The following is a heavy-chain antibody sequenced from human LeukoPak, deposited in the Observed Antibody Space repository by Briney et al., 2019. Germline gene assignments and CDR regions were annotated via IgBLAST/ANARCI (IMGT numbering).Heavy chain of an antibody. CDR3: ARSPWGTFDY. D-gene: IGHD1-1*01. V-gene: IGHV4-39*01. J-gene: IGHJ4*02. CDR1: GGSISSSTHY. Sequence: PSETLSLTCAVSGGSISSSTHYWGWIRQPPGTGLEWIGSIYYSGSTYYNPSLKSRVTISVDTSKNQFSLKLSSVTAADTAVYYCARSPWGTFDYWGQGTLVTVSS. CDR2: IYYSGST.